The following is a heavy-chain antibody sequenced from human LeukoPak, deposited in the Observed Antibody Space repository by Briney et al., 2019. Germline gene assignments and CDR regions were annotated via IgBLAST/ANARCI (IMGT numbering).Heavy chain of an antibody. Sequence: GGSLRLSCAASGFTFSSYAMTGVAQPPGKGLEWVPAISGSGGSTYYADSVKGRFTISRDNSKNTLYLQMNSLRAEDTAVYYCAKGFSSSWYNPYYFDYWGQGTLVTVSS. CDR2: ISGSGGST. V-gene: IGHV3-23*01. D-gene: IGHD6-13*01. CDR1: GFTFSSYA. J-gene: IGHJ4*02. CDR3: AKGFSSSWYNPYYFDY.